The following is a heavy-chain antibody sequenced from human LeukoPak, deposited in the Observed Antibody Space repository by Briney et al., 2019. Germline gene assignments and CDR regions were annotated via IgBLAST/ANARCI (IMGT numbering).Heavy chain of an antibody. V-gene: IGHV3-30*18. J-gene: IGHJ6*02. CDR3: ANGLEPRYYYYGMDV. D-gene: IGHD1-1*01. Sequence: GGSLRLSCTASGFILSGYGMHWVRQAPGKGLEWVAVISHDGSNSYYADSVKGRFTISRDNSKNTLYLQMNSLRAEDTAVYYCANGLEPRYYYYGMDVWGQGTTVTVSS. CDR1: GFILSGYG. CDR2: ISHDGSNS.